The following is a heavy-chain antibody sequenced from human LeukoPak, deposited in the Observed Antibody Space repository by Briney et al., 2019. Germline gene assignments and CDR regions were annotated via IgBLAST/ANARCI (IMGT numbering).Heavy chain of an antibody. D-gene: IGHD2-8*01. CDR1: GYTFTGYY. J-gene: IGHJ4*02. Sequence: GASVKVSCKASGYTFTGYYMHWVRQAPGQGLEWMGWINPNSGGTNYAQKFQGRVTMTRDTSISTAYMELSRLRSDDTAVYYCARGGGYCTNGVCYLLDYWGQGTLVTVSS. CDR3: ARGGGYCTNGVCYLLDY. CDR2: INPNSGGT. V-gene: IGHV1-2*02.